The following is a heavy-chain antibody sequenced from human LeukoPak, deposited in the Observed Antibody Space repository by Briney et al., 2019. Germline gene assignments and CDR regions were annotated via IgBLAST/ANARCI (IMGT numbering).Heavy chain of an antibody. CDR3: ARDPGYSNSPYYLDY. CDR2: ISSRSGDI. V-gene: IGHV3-21*01. D-gene: IGHD5-12*01. J-gene: IGHJ4*02. Sequence: GGSLRLSCAASGFTFSSYTMSWVRQAPGKGLEWVSSISSRSGDIYYADSVKGRFTISRDNAKNSLYLQMNSLRAEDTAVFYCARDPGYSNSPYYLDYWGQGTLVTVSS. CDR1: GFTFSSYT.